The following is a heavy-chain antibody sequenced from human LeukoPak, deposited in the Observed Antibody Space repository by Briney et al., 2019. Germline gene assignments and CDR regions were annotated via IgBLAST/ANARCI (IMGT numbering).Heavy chain of an antibody. CDR1: GGTFSSYA. V-gene: IGHV1-69*06. D-gene: IGHD3-22*01. CDR2: IIPIFGTA. Sequence: GAPVKVSCKASGGTFSSYAISWVRQAPGQGLEWMGGIIPIFGTANYAQKFQGRVTITADKSTSTAYMDLSSLRSDDTAVYYCARGGGTEWLLVPFEYWGQGTLVTVSS. CDR3: ARGGGTEWLLVPFEY. J-gene: IGHJ4*02.